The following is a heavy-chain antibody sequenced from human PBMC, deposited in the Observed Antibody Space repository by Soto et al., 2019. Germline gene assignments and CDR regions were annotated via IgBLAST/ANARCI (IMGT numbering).Heavy chain of an antibody. V-gene: IGHV3-7*04. CDR1: GFTFSSHW. CDR2: IKEDGTEI. J-gene: IGHJ4*02. CDR3: VRPSEWTGDY. D-gene: IGHD2-8*01. Sequence: EVQLVESGGGLVQPGGSLRLSCVASGFTFSSHWKNWVRQVAEKGLEWVANIKEDGTEIKYVDYVKGRFAISRDNAKNSLYLQMNSLRVYDTAVYHCVRPSEWTGDYWGQGILVTVSS.